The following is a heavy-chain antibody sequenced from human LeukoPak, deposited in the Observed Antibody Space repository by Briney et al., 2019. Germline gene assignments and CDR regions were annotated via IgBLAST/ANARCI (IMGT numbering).Heavy chain of an antibody. D-gene: IGHD5-12*01. J-gene: IGHJ4*02. CDR2: IIPIFGTA. V-gene: IGHV1-69*13. Sequence: SVKVSCKASGGTFSSYAISWVRQAPGQGLEWMGGIIPIFGTANYAQKFQGRVTITADESTSTAYMELSSLRSEDTAVYYCAREHSGYFGALRGPDYWGQGTLVTVSS. CDR3: AREHSGYFGALRGPDY. CDR1: GGTFSSYA.